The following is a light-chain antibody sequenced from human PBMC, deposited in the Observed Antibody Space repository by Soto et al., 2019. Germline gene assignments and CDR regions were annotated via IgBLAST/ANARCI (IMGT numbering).Light chain of an antibody. J-gene: IGLJ1*01. Sequence: QSALTQPASVSGSPGQSITISCTGTSSDVGGYNYVSWYQQHPGKAPKIMISDVSNRPSGVSYRFSGSKSGNTASLTISGLQAEDEADYYCASYTSSSTYVFGTGTKLTVL. CDR2: DVS. V-gene: IGLV2-14*03. CDR3: ASYTSSSTYV. CDR1: SSDVGGYNY.